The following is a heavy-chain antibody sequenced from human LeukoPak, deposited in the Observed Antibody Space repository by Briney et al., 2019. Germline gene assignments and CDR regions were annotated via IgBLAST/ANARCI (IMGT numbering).Heavy chain of an antibody. V-gene: IGHV4-31*03. CDR3: ARDTGDYVGTTLGY. J-gene: IGHJ4*02. D-gene: IGHD4-17*01. CDR2: IYYSGST. CDR1: GGSISSGGYY. Sequence: SQTLSLTCTVFGGSISSGGYYWSWIRQHPGKGLEWIGYIYYSGSTYYNPSLKSRVTISVDTSKNQFSLKLSSVTAADTAVYYCARDTGDYVGTTLGYWGQGTLVTVSS.